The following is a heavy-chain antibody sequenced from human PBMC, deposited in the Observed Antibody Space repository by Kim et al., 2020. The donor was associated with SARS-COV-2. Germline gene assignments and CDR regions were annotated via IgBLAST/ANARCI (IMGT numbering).Heavy chain of an antibody. V-gene: IGHV4-39*07. CDR2: IYYIGST. D-gene: IGHD6-13*01. CDR3: ATYSSSCYRIDY. CDR1: GGSISSSSYY. J-gene: IGHJ4*02. Sequence: SETLSLTCTVSGGSISSSSYYWGWIRQPPGKGLEWIGSIYYIGSTYYNPSLKSRVTISVDTSKNQFSLKLSSVTAADTAVYYCATYSSSCYRIDYWGQGT.